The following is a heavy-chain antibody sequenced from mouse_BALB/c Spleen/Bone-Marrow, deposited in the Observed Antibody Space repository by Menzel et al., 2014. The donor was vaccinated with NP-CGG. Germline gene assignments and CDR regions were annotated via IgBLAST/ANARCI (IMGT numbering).Heavy chain of an antibody. CDR1: GFSLTSYG. J-gene: IGHJ3*01. CDR3: ARDRGPPY. CDR2: IWAGGST. Sequence: QVQLQQSGPGLVAPSQSLSITCTVSGFSLTSYGVHWVRQPPGKALEWLGVIWAGGSTNYNSALMSRLSISKDNSKSQVFLKMNSLQTDDTAMYYCARDRGPPYWGQGTLVTVSA. V-gene: IGHV2-9*02. D-gene: IGHD3-1*01.